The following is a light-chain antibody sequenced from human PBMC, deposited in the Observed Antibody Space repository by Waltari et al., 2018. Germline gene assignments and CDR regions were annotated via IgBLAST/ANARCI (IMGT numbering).Light chain of an antibody. V-gene: IGKV1-33*01. Sequence: DIQMTQSPSSLSASVGDRVTITCQASQDISSYLNWYQQRPGKAPKLLIYDVSNLESGVPSRFSGGGSGTDFSFTISSLQSEDIATYYCQQYEDVPYTFGQGTKVDI. CDR1: QDISSY. J-gene: IGKJ2*01. CDR2: DVS. CDR3: QQYEDVPYT.